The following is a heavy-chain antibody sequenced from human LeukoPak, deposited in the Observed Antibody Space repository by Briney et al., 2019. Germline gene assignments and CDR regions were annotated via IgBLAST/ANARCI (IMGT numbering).Heavy chain of an antibody. D-gene: IGHD6-19*01. Sequence: SETLSLTCTVSGYSISSGYYWGWIRQPPGKGLEWIGSIYHSGSTYYNPSLKSRVTISVDTSKNQFSLKLSSVTAADTAVYYCARGIAPGYSSGWYVFYYMDVWGKGTTVTVSS. J-gene: IGHJ6*03. CDR3: ARGIAPGYSSGWYVFYYMDV. CDR1: GYSISSGYY. CDR2: IYHSGST. V-gene: IGHV4-38-2*02.